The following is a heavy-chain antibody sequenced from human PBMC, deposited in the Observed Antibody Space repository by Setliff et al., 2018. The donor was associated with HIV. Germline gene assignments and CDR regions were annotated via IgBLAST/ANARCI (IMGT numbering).Heavy chain of an antibody. J-gene: IGHJ4*02. D-gene: IGHD1-1*01. CDR2: FYTSGST. CDR1: GGSFTTYY. CDR3: ARRPPLTTGREYYFDF. V-gene: IGHV4-4*09. Sequence: SETLSLTCTVSGGSFTTYYWSWLRQPPGKELEWIGYFYTSGSTNYNPSLKSRVTISIDTSKNQFSLKMNAVTAADTAVYYCARRPPLTTGREYYFDFWGQGTLVTVSS.